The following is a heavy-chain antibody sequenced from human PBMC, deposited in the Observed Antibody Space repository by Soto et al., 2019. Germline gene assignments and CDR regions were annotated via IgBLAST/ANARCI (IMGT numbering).Heavy chain of an antibody. D-gene: IGHD2-2*01. Sequence: LSLTCTVSGGSISSYYWSWIRQPAGKGLEWIGRIYTSGSTNYNPSLKSRVTMSVDTSKNQFSLKLSSVTAADTAVYYCARDGFVVVPAAYNWFDPWGQGTLVTVSS. J-gene: IGHJ5*02. CDR2: IYTSGST. V-gene: IGHV4-4*07. CDR3: ARDGFVVVPAAYNWFDP. CDR1: GGSISSYY.